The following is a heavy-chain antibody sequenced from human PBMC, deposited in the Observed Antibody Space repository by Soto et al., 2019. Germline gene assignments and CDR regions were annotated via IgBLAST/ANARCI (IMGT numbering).Heavy chain of an antibody. V-gene: IGHV4-30-4*01. D-gene: IGHD3-22*01. CDR2: IYSSGST. CDR3: ARGGGYDY. J-gene: IGHJ4*02. Sequence: QVQLQESGPGLVKPSQTLSLTCIVSGVSISSGDDYWSWIRQPPGKGLEWIGYIYSSGSTYSNPSXXSXAPXSADTSKNQFSLKLTSVTAADTAVYYCARGGGYDYWGQGALVTVSS. CDR1: GVSISSGDDY.